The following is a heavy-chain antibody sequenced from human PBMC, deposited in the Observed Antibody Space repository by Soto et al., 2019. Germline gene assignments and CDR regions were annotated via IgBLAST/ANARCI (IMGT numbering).Heavy chain of an antibody. Sequence: GESLKISCKGSGYSFTSYWIGWVRQMPGKGLEWMGIIYPGDSDTRYSPSFQGQVTISADKSISTAYLQWSSLKASDTAMYYCARYYYDSSGYYYAARPLTYFDYWGQGTLVTVSS. CDR1: GYSFTSYW. CDR3: ARYYYDSSGYYYAARPLTYFDY. J-gene: IGHJ4*02. V-gene: IGHV5-51*01. CDR2: IYPGDSDT. D-gene: IGHD3-22*01.